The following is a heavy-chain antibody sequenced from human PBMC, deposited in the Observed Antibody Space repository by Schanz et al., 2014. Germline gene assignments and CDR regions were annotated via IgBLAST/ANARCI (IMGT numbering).Heavy chain of an antibody. CDR3: VRAPHYGSGRRLDY. Sequence: QVQLVQSGAEVKKPGASVKVYCKASGYTFTTYYLHWVRQAPGQGLEWMGIINPTGGSTTYAEKCLGRVTMNSDTSTSTVDMELSRSRAEEMAGEYCVRAPHYGSGRRLDYWGQGTLVNVSS. V-gene: IGHV1-46*03. J-gene: IGHJ4*02. CDR2: INPTGGST. D-gene: IGHD3-10*01. CDR1: GYTFTTYY.